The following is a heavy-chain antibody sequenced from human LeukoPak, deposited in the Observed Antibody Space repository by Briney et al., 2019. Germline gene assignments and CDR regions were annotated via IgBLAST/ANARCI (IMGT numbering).Heavy chain of an antibody. J-gene: IGHJ4*02. V-gene: IGHV3-30*03. CDR3: AREYYSGNYYVFDY. CDR1: GFTFSSYG. Sequence: GGSLRLSCEASGFTFSSYGMHWVRQAPGKGLEWVAVISYDGDNKYYPDSVKGRFTISRDDSKNTVYLQMNSLRVEDTAVYFCAREYYSGNYYVFDYWGQGTLVTVSS. D-gene: IGHD1-26*01. CDR2: ISYDGDNK.